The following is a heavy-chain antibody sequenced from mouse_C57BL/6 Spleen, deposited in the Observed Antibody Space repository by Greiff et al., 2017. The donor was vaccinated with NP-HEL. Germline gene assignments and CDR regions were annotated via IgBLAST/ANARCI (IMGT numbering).Heavy chain of an antibody. J-gene: IGHJ1*03. CDR2: IYPGDGDT. Sequence: QVQLQQSGPELVKPGASVKISCKASGYAFSSSWMNWVKQRPGKGLEWIGRIYPGDGDTNYHGQFMGKATLTADKSSSTAYMQHSSLTSEDSAVYFCAREGIGVRRGYFDVWGTGTTVTVSS. D-gene: IGHD2-14*01. V-gene: IGHV1-82*01. CDR1: GYAFSSSW. CDR3: AREGIGVRRGYFDV.